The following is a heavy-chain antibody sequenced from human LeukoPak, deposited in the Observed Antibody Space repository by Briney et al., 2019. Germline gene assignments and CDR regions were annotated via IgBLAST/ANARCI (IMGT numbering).Heavy chain of an antibody. V-gene: IGHV3-48*03. CDR1: GFTFSSYE. CDR3: ARETDYYYGSGSIN. D-gene: IGHD3-10*01. CDR2: ISSSGSTI. J-gene: IGHJ4*02. Sequence: PGGSLRLSCAASGFTFSSYEMNWVRQAPGKGLEWVSYISSSGSTIYYADSVKGRFTISRDNAKNSLYLQMNSLRAEDTAVYYCARETDYYYGSGSINWGQGTLVTGSS.